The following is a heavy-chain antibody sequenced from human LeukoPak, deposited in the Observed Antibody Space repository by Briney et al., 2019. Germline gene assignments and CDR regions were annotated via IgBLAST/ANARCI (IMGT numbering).Heavy chain of an antibody. V-gene: IGHV1-3*04. D-gene: IGHD2-2*01. CDR2: ILTGNGNT. Sequence: ASVKVSCKASGYTFTSYAIQWVRQAPGQRLEWMGWILTGNGNTKYSQKFQDRVTITRDTSASTVYMELSSLRSEDTAIYYCARAACTWSCFDYWGQGILVTVSS. CDR1: GYTFTSYA. CDR3: ARAACTWSCFDY. J-gene: IGHJ4*02.